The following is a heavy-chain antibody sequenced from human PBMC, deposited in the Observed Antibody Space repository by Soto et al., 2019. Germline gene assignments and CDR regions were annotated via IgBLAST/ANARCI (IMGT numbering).Heavy chain of an antibody. J-gene: IGHJ6*02. CDR1: GFTFSSYG. D-gene: IGHD1-26*01. CDR2: ISYDGSNK. V-gene: IGHV3-30*18. CDR3: AKDPSWQGGGYYYYGMEV. Sequence: QVQLVESGGGVVQPGRSLRLSCAASGFTFSSYGMHWVRQAPGKGLEWVAVISYDGSNKYYADSVKGRFTISRDNSKNTLYLPMNGLRAEDTAVYYCAKDPSWQGGGYYYYGMEVWSQGTTVTVSS.